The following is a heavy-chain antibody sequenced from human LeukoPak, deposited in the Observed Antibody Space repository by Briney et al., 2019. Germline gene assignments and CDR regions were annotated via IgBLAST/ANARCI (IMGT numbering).Heavy chain of an antibody. D-gene: IGHD5-12*01. Sequence: SETLSLTCAVYGGSFSGYYWSWIRQPPGKGLEWIGEINHSGSTNYNPSLKSRVTISVDTSKNMFSLKLSSVTAADTAVYYCARGGKWLRFPSGYWGQGTLVTVSS. CDR3: ARGGKWLRFPSGY. J-gene: IGHJ4*02. CDR2: INHSGST. V-gene: IGHV4-34*01. CDR1: GGSFSGYY.